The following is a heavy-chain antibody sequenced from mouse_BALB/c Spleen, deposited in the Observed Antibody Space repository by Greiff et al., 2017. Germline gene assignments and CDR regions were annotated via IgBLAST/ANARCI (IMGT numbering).Heavy chain of an antibody. V-gene: IGHV3-2*02. J-gene: IGHJ4*01. CDR1: GYSITSDYA. CDR3: ARSEGIYYGNYDAMDY. D-gene: IGHD2-1*01. Sequence: EVQLQESGPGLVKPSQSLSLTCTVTGYSITSDYAWNWIRQFPGNKLEWMGYISYSGSTSYNPSLKSRISITRDTSKNQFFLQLNSVTTEDTATYYCARSEGIYYGNYDAMDYWGQGTSVTVSS. CDR2: ISYSGST.